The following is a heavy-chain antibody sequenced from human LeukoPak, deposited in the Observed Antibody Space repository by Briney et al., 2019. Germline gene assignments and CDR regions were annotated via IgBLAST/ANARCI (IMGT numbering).Heavy chain of an antibody. CDR2: IKQDGSEK. D-gene: IGHD6-13*01. J-gene: IGHJ4*02. CDR1: GFTFSSYE. V-gene: IGHV3-7*03. Sequence: PGGSLRPSCAASGFTFSSYEMNWVRQAPGKGLEWVANIKQDGSEKYYVDSVKGRFTISRDNAKNSLYLQMNSLRAEDTALYYCARDPMYSSSWYYFDYWGQGTLVTVSS. CDR3: ARDPMYSSSWYYFDY.